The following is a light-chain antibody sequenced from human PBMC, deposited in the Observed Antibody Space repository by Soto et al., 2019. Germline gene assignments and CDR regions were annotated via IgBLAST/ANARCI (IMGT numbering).Light chain of an antibody. CDR3: QQYNSPPST. J-gene: IGKJ4*02. Sequence: IQMTQSPSSLSASIGDGVTITCQASHYIKSYVNWYQQRPGKAPKLLIYGASNLQGGVPSRFSGRGSGTDFTFTISSLQPEDIATYYCQQYNSPPSTFGGGTKVEIK. CDR2: GAS. V-gene: IGKV1-33*01. CDR1: HYIKSY.